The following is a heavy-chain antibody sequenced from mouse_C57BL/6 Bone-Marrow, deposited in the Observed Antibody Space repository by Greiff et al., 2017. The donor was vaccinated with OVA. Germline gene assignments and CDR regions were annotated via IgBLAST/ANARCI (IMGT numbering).Heavy chain of an antibody. V-gene: IGHV1-81*01. Sequence: QVQLQQSGAELARPGASVKLSCKASGYTFTSYGISWVKQRPGQGLEWIGEIYPRSGNTYYNEKFKGKATLTADKSSSTAYMELRSLTSEDSAVYFCARCDGYLFAYWGQGTLVTVSA. D-gene: IGHD2-3*01. CDR1: GYTFTSYG. CDR3: ARCDGYLFAY. CDR2: IYPRSGNT. J-gene: IGHJ3*01.